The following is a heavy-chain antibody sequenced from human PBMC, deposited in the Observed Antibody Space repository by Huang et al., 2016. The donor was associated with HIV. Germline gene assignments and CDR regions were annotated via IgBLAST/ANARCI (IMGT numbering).Heavy chain of an antibody. CDR2: ISIHNGDT. CDR3: ARMVQGSFGVVKDNFDL. V-gene: IGHV1-18*01. CDR1: GYRFISYG. D-gene: IGHD3-3*01. J-gene: IGHJ3*01. Sequence: QVHLIQSGPEVKKPGASLNVSCKASGYRFISYGISWVRLAPGQGLEWMAGISIHNGDTKYSRRFKGRVTVNADTSTGTVFMDVRSLRYDDTATYYCARMVQGSFGVVKDNFDLWGQGTAVAVSS.